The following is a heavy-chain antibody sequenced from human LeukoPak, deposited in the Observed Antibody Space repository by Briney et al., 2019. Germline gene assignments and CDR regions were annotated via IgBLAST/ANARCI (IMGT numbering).Heavy chain of an antibody. CDR3: ARVDFEHSELDY. V-gene: IGHV3-30*04. CDR1: GFTFSSYA. D-gene: IGHD3-9*01. J-gene: IGHJ4*02. Sequence: GGSLRLSCAASGFTFSSYAMHWVRQAPGKGLEWVAVISYDGSNKYYADSVKGRFTISRDNSRNTLYLQMNSLRAEDTAVYYCARVDFEHSELDYWGQGTLVTVSS. CDR2: ISYDGSNK.